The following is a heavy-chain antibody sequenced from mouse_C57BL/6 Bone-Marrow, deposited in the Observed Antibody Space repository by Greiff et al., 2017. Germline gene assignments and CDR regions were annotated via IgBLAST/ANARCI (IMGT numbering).Heavy chain of an antibody. V-gene: IGHV1-81*01. CDR3: ARGGFYYYGRRYFDV. Sequence: VQLQQSGAELARPGASVKLSCKASGYTFTSYGISWVKQSTGQGLEWIGEIYPRSGNTYYNEKFKGKATLAADKSSSTAYMELRSLTSEDSAVYFCARGGFYYYGRRYFDVWGTGTTVTVSS. D-gene: IGHD1-1*01. CDR2: IYPRSGNT. J-gene: IGHJ1*03. CDR1: GYTFTSYG.